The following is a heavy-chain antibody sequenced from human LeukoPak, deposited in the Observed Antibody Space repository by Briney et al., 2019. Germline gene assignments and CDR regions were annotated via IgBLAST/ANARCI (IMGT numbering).Heavy chain of an antibody. Sequence: GASVKVSCKSSGFTFTDHYIHWVRQGPGQGLEWMGYIGPHSTFTSSPQEFQGRVTMTRDASMSTAYMELTRLTSDDTAVYYYVREGEGPLSKHIDYWGQGTLVTVSS. D-gene: IGHD2/OR15-2a*01. CDR2: IGPHSTFT. V-gene: IGHV1-2*02. J-gene: IGHJ4*02. CDR1: GFTFTDHY. CDR3: VREGEGPLSKHIDY.